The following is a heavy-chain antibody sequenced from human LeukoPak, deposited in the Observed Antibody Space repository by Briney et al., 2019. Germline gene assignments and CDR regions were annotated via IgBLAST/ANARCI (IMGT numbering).Heavy chain of an antibody. V-gene: IGHV1-46*01. CDR2: IHLSVGSV. CDR1: GGTFSSYG. Sequence: ASVKVSCKASGGTFSSYGISWVRQAPGQGLEWMAIIHLSVGSVDYTQKFQGRVTVTRDTSTSTVYMEVNSLRSEDTAVYYCVRHNHMDVWGQGTMVIVSS. CDR3: VRHNHMDV. J-gene: IGHJ6*02.